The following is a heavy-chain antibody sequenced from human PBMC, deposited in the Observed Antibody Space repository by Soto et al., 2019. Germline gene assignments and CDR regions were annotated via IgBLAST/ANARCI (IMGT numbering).Heavy chain of an antibody. J-gene: IGHJ6*02. CDR2: INPNSGGT. CDR3: ARENYYYGMDV. CDR1: GYTFTGYY. V-gene: IGHV1-2*04. Sequence: GASVKVSCKASGYTFTGYYMHWVRQAPGQGLEWMGWINPNSGGTNYAQKFQGWVTMTRDTSISTAYMELSRLRSDDTAAYYWARENYYYGMDVWGQGTTVTVSS.